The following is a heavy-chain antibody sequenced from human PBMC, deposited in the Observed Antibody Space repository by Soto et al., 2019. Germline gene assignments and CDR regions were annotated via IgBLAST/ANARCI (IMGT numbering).Heavy chain of an antibody. Sequence: QVQLQESGPGLVKPSETLSLTCTVSGGSVSSGSSSWGWIRQPPGKGLEWIGYIYCRGSTNYNPSLKSRVTISVDTSKNQFALTLSSVSAADTAVYYCARARRDGYNFGAFDIWGQGTMVTVSS. V-gene: IGHV4-61*01. D-gene: IGHD5-12*01. CDR2: IYCRGST. J-gene: IGHJ3*02. CDR3: ARARRDGYNFGAFDI. CDR1: GGSVSSGSSS.